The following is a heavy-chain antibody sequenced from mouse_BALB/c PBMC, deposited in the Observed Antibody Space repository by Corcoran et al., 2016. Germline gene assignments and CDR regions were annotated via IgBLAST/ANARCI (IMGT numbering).Heavy chain of an antibody. J-gene: IGHJ1*01. D-gene: IGHD1-1*01. Sequence: EVQLQQSGPELVKPGASVKMSCKASGYTFTSYVMHWVKQKPGQGLEWIGYINPYNDGTKYNEKFKGKATLTSDKSSSTAYMELSSLTSEDSAVYYCARSYYYGSSYWYFDVWGAGTTVTVSS. CDR3: ARSYYYGSSYWYFDV. V-gene: IGHV1S136*01. CDR2: INPYNDGT. CDR1: GYTFTSYV.